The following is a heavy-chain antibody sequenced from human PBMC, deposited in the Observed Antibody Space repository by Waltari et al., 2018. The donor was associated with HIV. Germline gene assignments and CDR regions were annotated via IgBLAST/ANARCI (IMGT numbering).Heavy chain of an antibody. J-gene: IGHJ5*02. CDR2: INAGNGNT. V-gene: IGHV1-3*01. D-gene: IGHD6-19*01. CDR1: GYTFTSYA. Sequence: QVQLVQSGAEVKKPGASVKVSCKASGYTFTSYAMHWVRQAPGQRLEWMGWINAGNGNTKYSQEFQGRVTITKDNSASTAYMELSSLRSEDTAVYYCARVGSSGWYWFDPWGQGTLVTVSS. CDR3: ARVGSSGWYWFDP.